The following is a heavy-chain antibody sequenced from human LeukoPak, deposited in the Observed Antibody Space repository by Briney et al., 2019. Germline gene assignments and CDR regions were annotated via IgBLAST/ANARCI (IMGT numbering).Heavy chain of an antibody. V-gene: IGHV4-34*01. CDR1: GGSFSGYY. Sequence: SETLSLTCAVYGGSFSGYYWSWIRQPPGKGLEWIGEINHSGSTNYNPSLKSRVTISVDTSKNQFSLKLSSVTAADTAVYYCARGRLAVAGTKGAGVDYYYYMDVWGKGTTVTVSS. J-gene: IGHJ6*03. CDR3: ARGRLAVAGTKGAGVDYYYYMDV. D-gene: IGHD6-19*01. CDR2: INHSGST.